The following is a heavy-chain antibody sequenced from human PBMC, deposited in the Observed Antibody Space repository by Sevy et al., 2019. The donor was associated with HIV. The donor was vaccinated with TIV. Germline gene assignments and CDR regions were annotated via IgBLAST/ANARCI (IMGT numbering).Heavy chain of an antibody. D-gene: IGHD5-18*01. J-gene: IGHJ4*02. CDR3: ARTIRGYSYGLDY. CDR2: IYYSGST. V-gene: IGHV4-31*03. CDR1: GGSISSGGYY. Sequence: SETLSLTCTVSGGSISSGGYYWSWIRQHPGKGLEGIGYIYYSGSTYYNPSLKSRVTISVDTSKNQFSLKLSSVTAADTAVYYCARTIRGYSYGLDYWGQGTLVTVSS.